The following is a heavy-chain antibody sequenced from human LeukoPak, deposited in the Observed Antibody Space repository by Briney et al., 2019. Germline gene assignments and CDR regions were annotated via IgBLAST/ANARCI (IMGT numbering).Heavy chain of an antibody. CDR2: ITWDGGRT. CDR1: GFTFDDYA. V-gene: IGHV3-43D*03. CDR3: AKDIRVLWFGFDY. Sequence: GGSLRLSCAASGFTFDDYAMHWVRQAPGRGLEWVSLITWDGGRTYYADSVKGRFTISRDNSKNSLYLQMNSLRAEDTALYYCAKDIRVLWFGFDYWGQGTLVTVSS. D-gene: IGHD3-10*01. J-gene: IGHJ4*02.